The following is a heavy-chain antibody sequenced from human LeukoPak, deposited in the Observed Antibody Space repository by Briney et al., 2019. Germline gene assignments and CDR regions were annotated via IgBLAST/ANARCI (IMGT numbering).Heavy chain of an antibody. CDR1: GYTFTSYA. V-gene: IGHV7-4-1*02. Sequence: GASVKVSCKASGYTFTSYAMNWVRQAPGQGLEWMGWINTNTGNPTYAQGFTGRFVFSLDTSVSTAYLQISSLKAEDTAVYYCARGGYYYDMFPSKSPFDIWGQGTMVTGSS. J-gene: IGHJ3*02. CDR3: ARGGYYYDMFPSKSPFDI. CDR2: INTNTGNP. D-gene: IGHD3-22*01.